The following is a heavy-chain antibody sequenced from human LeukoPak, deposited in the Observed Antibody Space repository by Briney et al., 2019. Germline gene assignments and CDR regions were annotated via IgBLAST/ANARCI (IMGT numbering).Heavy chain of an antibody. V-gene: IGHV3-11*04. CDR1: GFTFSDYY. CDR3: ARARGLLLWFGESDYYFDY. D-gene: IGHD3-10*01. CDR2: ISSSGSTI. Sequence: GGSLRLSCAASGFTFSDYYMSWIRQAPGKGLEWVSYISSSGSTIYYADSVKGRFTIPRDNAKNSLYLQMNSLRAEDTAVYYCARARGLLLWFGESDYYFDYWGQGTLVTVSS. J-gene: IGHJ4*02.